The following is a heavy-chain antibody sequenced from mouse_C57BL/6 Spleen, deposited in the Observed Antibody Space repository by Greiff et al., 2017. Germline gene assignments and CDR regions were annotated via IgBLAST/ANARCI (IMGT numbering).Heavy chain of an antibody. V-gene: IGHV1-82*01. CDR2: IYPGDGDT. D-gene: IGHD2-10*01. CDR1: GYAFSSSW. Sequence: QVQLQQSGPELVKPGASVKISCKASGYAFSSSWMNWVKQRPGKGLEWIGRIYPGDGDTNYNGKFKGKATLTADKSSSTAYMQRSSLTSEDSAVYFCARGSYYGNYWAMDYWGQGTSVTVSS. J-gene: IGHJ4*01. CDR3: ARGSYYGNYWAMDY.